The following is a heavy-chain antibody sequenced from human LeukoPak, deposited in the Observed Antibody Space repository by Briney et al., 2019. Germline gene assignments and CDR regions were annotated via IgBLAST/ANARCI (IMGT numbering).Heavy chain of an antibody. CDR1: GGSISSYY. Sequence: SETLSLTCTVSGGSISSYYWSWIRQPPGKGLEWIGYIYYSGSTNYNPSLKSRVTISVDTSKNQFSLKLSSVTAADTAVYYCGAGGGYDAINDAFDIWGQGTMVTVSS. V-gene: IGHV4-59*08. D-gene: IGHD5-12*01. CDR2: IYYSGST. J-gene: IGHJ3*02. CDR3: GAGGGYDAINDAFDI.